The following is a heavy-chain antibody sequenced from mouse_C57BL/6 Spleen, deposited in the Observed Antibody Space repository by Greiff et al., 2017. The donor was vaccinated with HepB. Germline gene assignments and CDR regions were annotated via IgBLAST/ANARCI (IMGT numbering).Heavy chain of an antibody. V-gene: IGHV1-9*01. CDR1: GYTFTGYW. D-gene: IGHD1-1*01. J-gene: IGHJ1*03. CDR3: ASPTTVVETWYFDV. CDR2: ILPGSGST. Sequence: QVQLKQSGAELMKPGASVKLSCKATGYTFTGYWIEWVKQRPGHGLEWIGEILPGSGSTNYNEKFKGKATFTADTSSNTAYMQLSSLTTEDSAIYYCASPTTVVETWYFDVWGTGTTVTVSS.